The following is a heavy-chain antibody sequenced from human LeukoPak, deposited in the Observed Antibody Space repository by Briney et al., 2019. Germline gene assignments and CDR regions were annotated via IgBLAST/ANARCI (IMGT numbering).Heavy chain of an antibody. CDR1: GFTFSGYS. CDR3: ARYSTTVTSYFDS. V-gene: IGHV3-21*01. D-gene: IGHD4-17*01. CDR2: LSSSSSYI. J-gene: IGHJ4*02. Sequence: GGSLRLSCAASGFTFSGYSMNWVRQGPGKGLEWVSSLSSSSSYIYYADSVKGRFTISRDNAESSLYLQMNSLRAEDTAVYYCARYSTTVTSYFDSWGQGTLVTVSS.